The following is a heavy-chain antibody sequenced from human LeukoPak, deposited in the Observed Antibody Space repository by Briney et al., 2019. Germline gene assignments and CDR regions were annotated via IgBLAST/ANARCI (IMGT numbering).Heavy chain of an antibody. J-gene: IGHJ6*04. V-gene: IGHV1-69*01. CDR2: IIPILGTT. D-gene: IGHD4-17*01. CDR3: AREAGVTKVPYYGMDV. CDR1: GGTFSRYA. Sequence: AASVKVSCTASGGTFSRYAVGWVRQAPGQGLEWMGGIIPILGTTNLAQKFQGRVTINADESTSTAYMELSSLTSEDTAVYYCAREAGVTKVPYYGMDVWGKGTTVTVSS.